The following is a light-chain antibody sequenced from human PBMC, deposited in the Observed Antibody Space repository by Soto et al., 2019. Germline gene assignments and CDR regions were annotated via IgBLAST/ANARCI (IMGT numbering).Light chain of an antibody. Sequence: IVMTQSPATLSVSPGERATLSCRASQSVSSNLAWYQQKPGQAPRLFIYGASMRATAIPARFSGSGSGTEFTLTISSLQSEDFAVYYCQQYNNWWTFGQGTKVEIK. V-gene: IGKV3-15*01. CDR3: QQYNNWWT. CDR2: GAS. CDR1: QSVSSN. J-gene: IGKJ1*01.